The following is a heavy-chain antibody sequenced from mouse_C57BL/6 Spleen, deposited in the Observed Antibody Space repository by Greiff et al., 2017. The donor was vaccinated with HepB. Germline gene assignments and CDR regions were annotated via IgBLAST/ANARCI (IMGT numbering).Heavy chain of an antibody. D-gene: IGHD2-1*01. CDR2: FYPGSGSI. J-gene: IGHJ4*01. CDR1: GYTFTEYT. V-gene: IGHV1-62-2*01. Sequence: VQLQQSGAELVKPGASVKLSCKASGYTFTEYTIHWVKQRSGQGLEWIGWFYPGSGSIKYNEKFKDKATLTADKSSSTVYMELSRLTSEDSAVYFCARHEAGIYYGNYDAMDYWGQGTSVTVSS. CDR3: ARHEAGIYYGNYDAMDY.